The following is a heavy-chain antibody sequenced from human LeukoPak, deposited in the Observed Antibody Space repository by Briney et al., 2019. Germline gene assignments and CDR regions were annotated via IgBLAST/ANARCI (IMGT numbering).Heavy chain of an antibody. J-gene: IGHJ3*02. D-gene: IGHD3-22*01. CDR2: ISSSGSTI. V-gene: IGHV3-48*04. CDR1: GFTFSSYA. Sequence: GGSLRLSCAASGFTFSSYAMSWVRQAPGKGLEWVSYISSSGSTIYYADSVKGRFTISRDNAKNSVYLQMNSLRVEDTAVYYCARSPGYYDSSGYYDAFDIWGQGTMVTVSS. CDR3: ARSPGYYDSSGYYDAFDI.